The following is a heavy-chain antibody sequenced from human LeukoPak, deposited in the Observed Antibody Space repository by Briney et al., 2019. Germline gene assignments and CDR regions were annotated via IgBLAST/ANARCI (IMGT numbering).Heavy chain of an antibody. J-gene: IGHJ5*02. CDR3: ARKTYCSGGRCYGENWFDP. CDR2: IFYTGNV. V-gene: IGHV4-59*08. D-gene: IGHD2-15*01. CDR1: GGSISGYH. Sequence: SETLSLTCTVTGGSISGYHWNWIRQSPGKGLEWIGNIFYTGNVDYNPSLQSRVTFSVDTSKNEISLILSSVTAADTAVYYCARKTYCSGGRCYGENWFDPWGQGTLVTVSS.